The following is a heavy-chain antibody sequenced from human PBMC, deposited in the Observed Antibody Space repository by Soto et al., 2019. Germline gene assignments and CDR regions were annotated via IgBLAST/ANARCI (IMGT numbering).Heavy chain of an antibody. Sequence: LTRVNPTATLTLTFTVAGFPLITNRMCVRWIRQPPGKALEGRALIDWDDDKYYSTSLKTRLTISKDTSKNQVVLTMTNMDPVDTATYYCARMRVGATNTAVGKSYYYYGMDVWGQGTTVTVS. CDR2: IDWDDDK. V-gene: IGHV2-70*01. D-gene: IGHD1-26*01. CDR3: ARMRVGATNTAVGKSYYYYGMDV. J-gene: IGHJ6*01. CDR1: GFPLITNRMC.